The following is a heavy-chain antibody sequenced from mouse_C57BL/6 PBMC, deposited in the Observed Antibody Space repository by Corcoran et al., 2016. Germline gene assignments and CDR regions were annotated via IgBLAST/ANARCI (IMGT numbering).Heavy chain of an antibody. V-gene: IGHV1-18*01. CDR1: GYTFTDYN. J-gene: IGHJ4*01. CDR2: INPNNGGT. Sequence: EVQLQQSGPELVKPGASVKIPCKASGYTFTDYNMDWVKQSHGKSLEWIGDINPNNGGTIYNQKFKGKATLTVDKSSSTAYMELRSLTSEDTAVYSGARDSIHYPMAYWGQGTPVTVSA. D-gene: IGHD1-2*01. CDR3: ARDSIHYPMAY.